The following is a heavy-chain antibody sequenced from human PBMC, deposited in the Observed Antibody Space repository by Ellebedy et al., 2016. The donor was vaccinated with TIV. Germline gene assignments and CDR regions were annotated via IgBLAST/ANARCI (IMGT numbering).Heavy chain of an antibody. CDR1: GGSISSYY. CDR2: IYDSGST. Sequence: SETLSLTCTVSGGSISSYYWSWIRQPPGKGLEWIGYIYDSGSTDYNPYLKSRVIISVDTSKNQFSLKLSSVTAADTAVYYCARGRYCSGGSCYLKNLYYYYGMDVWGQGTTVTVSS. V-gene: IGHV4-59*12. J-gene: IGHJ6*02. CDR3: ARGRYCSGGSCYLKNLYYYYGMDV. D-gene: IGHD2-15*01.